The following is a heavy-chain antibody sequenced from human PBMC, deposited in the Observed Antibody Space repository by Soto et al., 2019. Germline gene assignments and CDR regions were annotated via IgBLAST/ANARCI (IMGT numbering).Heavy chain of an antibody. Sequence: ASGRVSCTASVYPFPSYGISWVRQAPGPGLAWMGWISAYNGNTNYAQKLQGRVTMTTDTSTSTAYMELRSLRSDDTAVYYCARGGYCTNGVCYIGSDFDYWGQGTLVTVSS. D-gene: IGHD2-8*01. CDR1: VYPFPSYG. CDR2: ISAYNGNT. CDR3: ARGGYCTNGVCYIGSDFDY. J-gene: IGHJ4*02. V-gene: IGHV1-18*04.